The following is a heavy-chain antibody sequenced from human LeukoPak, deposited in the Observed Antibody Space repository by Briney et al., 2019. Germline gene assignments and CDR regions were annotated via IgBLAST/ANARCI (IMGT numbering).Heavy chain of an antibody. CDR1: GYSISSGYL. CDR3: ARVGGGTFAY. CDR2: IYHSGST. V-gene: IGHV4-38-2*01. J-gene: IGHJ4*02. Sequence: SETLPLTCAVSGYSISSGYLWGWIRQPPGKGLEWIGTIYHSGSTYYNSSLKSRVTISVDTSSNQFSLNLTSVTAADTAVYYCARVGGGTFAYWGQGTLVTVSS. D-gene: IGHD3-16*01.